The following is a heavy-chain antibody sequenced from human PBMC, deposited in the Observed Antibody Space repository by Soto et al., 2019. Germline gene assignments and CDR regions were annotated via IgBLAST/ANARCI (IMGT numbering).Heavy chain of an antibody. V-gene: IGHV4-4*02. CDR1: GGSVTSRNW. CDR3: ARQELELDWFDP. J-gene: IGHJ5*02. D-gene: IGHD1-7*01. Sequence: QVQLQESGPGLVQPAGTLSLTCTVSGGSVTSRNWWIWVRQPPGKGLEWIGAIHHSGTTDYNPSLEGQATISVEKSKNHFSLRLTSVTAADTALYYCARQELELDWFDPWGQGTLVSVSS. CDR2: IHHSGTT.